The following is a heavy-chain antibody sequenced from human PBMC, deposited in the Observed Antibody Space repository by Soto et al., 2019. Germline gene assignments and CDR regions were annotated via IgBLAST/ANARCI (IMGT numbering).Heavy chain of an antibody. Sequence: GGSLRLSCAASGFTFSDYYMSWIRQAPGKGLEWVSYISSSSSYTNYADSVKGRFTISRDNAKNSLYLQMNSLRAEDTAGYYCARASGYDEKKRSDAFDIWGQGTMVTVSS. V-gene: IGHV3-11*03. CDR1: GFTFSDYY. J-gene: IGHJ3*02. CDR2: ISSSSSYT. CDR3: ARASGYDEKKRSDAFDI. D-gene: IGHD5-12*01.